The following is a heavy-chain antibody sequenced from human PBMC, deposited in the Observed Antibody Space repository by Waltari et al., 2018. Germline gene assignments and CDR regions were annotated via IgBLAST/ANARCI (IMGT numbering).Heavy chain of an antibody. V-gene: IGHV4-59*08. CDR3: ARRVAMVAGSSAGSWLDP. CDR2: VSYSGTT. J-gene: IGHJ5*02. Sequence: QVQLQESGPGLVKPSQTLSLTCTVSGDSITNYYWNWIRQPPGSQLEWIGHVSYSGTTIYKPALGGRVSISLDTSKNQFSLEVTAVTAGDTAVDYCARRVAMVAGSSAGSWLDPWGQGTLVTVSS. D-gene: IGHD3-10*01. CDR1: GDSITNYY.